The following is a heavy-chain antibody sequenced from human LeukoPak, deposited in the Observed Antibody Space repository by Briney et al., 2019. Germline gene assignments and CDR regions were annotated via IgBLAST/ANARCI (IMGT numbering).Heavy chain of an antibody. J-gene: IGHJ5*02. CDR2: INHSGST. D-gene: IGHD3-16*02. V-gene: IGHV4-34*01. CDR1: GGSFSGYY. CDR3: ARGQYYDYVWGSYRYNWFDP. Sequence: SETLSLTCAVYGGSFSGYYWSWIRQPPGKGLEWIGEINHSGSTNYNPSLKSRVPISVDTSKNQFSMKLSSVTAADTAVYYCARGQYYDYVWGSYRYNWFDPWGQGTLVTVSS.